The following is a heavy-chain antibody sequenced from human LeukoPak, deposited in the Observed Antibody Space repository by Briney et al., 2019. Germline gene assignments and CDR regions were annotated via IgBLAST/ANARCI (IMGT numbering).Heavy chain of an antibody. CDR1: GYTFTGYY. Sequence: ASVKVSCKASGYTFTGYYMHWVRQAPGQGLEWMGRINPNSGGTNYARKFQGRVTMTRGTSISTAYMELSRLRSDDTAVYYCARKLGSSWSLSAGSYYFDYWGQGTLVTVSS. CDR3: ARKLGSSWSLSAGSYYFDY. D-gene: IGHD6-13*01. V-gene: IGHV1-2*06. J-gene: IGHJ4*02. CDR2: INPNSGGT.